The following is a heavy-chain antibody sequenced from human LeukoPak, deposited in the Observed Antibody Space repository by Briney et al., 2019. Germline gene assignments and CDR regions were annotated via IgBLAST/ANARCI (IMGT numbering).Heavy chain of an antibody. D-gene: IGHD1-26*01. Sequence: SDTLSLTCTVSGGSISSYYWNWIRQPPGKGLEWIGYIYYSGSTNYNPSLKSRVTISVDTSKNQFSLKLRSVTAADTAVYYCAREGVGATDDAFDIWGQGTMVTVSS. CDR1: GGSISSYY. CDR2: IYYSGST. J-gene: IGHJ3*02. CDR3: AREGVGATDDAFDI. V-gene: IGHV4-59*01.